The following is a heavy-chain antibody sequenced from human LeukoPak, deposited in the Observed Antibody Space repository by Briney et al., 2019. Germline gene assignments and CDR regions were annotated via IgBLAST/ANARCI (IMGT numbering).Heavy chain of an antibody. CDR1: SDSISSSNYY. V-gene: IGHV4-39*01. D-gene: IGHD3-22*01. J-gene: IGHJ1*01. CDR2: IYYSGRT. CDR3: ARRRYYDNTGYLD. Sequence: PSETLSLTCTVSSDSISSSNYYWGWVRQPPGKGLEWIGDIYYSGRTYYNSSLKSRLTLSVDTSRNQFSLKLSSVSASDAAAYYCARRRYYDNTGYLDWGQGTLVSVSP.